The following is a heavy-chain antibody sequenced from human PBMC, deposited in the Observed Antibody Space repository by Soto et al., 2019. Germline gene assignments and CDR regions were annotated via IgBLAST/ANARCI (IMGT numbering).Heavy chain of an antibody. V-gene: IGHV4-30-4*01. Sequence: SETLSLTCTVSGGSISSGDYYWSWIRQPPGKGLEWIGYIYYSGSTYYNPSLKSRVTISVDTSKNQFSLKLSSVTAADTAVYYCARVQDGSEYYGMDVWGQGTPLTV. CDR1: GGSISSGDYY. CDR2: IYYSGST. D-gene: IGHD3-10*01. J-gene: IGHJ6*02. CDR3: ARVQDGSEYYGMDV.